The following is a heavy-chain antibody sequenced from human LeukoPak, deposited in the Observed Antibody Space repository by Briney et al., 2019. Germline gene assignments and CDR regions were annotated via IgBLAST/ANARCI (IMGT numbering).Heavy chain of an antibody. J-gene: IGHJ4*02. D-gene: IGHD5-18*01. CDR1: GYTFTSYY. Sequence: ASVTVSCKASGYTFTSYYMHWVRQAPGQGLEWMGIINPSGGSTSYAQKFQGRVTMTRDTSTSTVYMELSSLRSEDTAVYYCARGPQQLWPRGYFDYWGQGTLVTVSS. CDR2: INPSGGST. CDR3: ARGPQQLWPRGYFDY. V-gene: IGHV1-46*01.